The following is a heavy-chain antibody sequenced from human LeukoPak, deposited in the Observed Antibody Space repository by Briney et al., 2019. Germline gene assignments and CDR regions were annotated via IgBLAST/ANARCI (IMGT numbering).Heavy chain of an antibody. CDR1: GYSISSGYY. CDR2: INHSGST. D-gene: IGHD2-2*01. V-gene: IGHV4-38-2*02. CDR3: ARDREIVVVPAAMGHDAFDI. J-gene: IGHJ3*02. Sequence: PSETLSLTCTVSGYSISSGYYWGWIRQPPGKGLEWIGEINHSGSTNYNPSLKSRVTISVDTSKNQFSLKLSSVTAADTAVYYRARDREIVVVPAAMGHDAFDIWGQGTMVTVSS.